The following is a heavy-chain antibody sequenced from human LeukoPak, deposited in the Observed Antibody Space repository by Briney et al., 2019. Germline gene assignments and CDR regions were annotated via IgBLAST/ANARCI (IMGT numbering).Heavy chain of an antibody. V-gene: IGHV3-30*02. CDR1: GFTFSSYG. Sequence: GGSLRLSCAASGFTFSSYGMHWVRQAPGKGLEWVAFIRYDGTNKNYADSVKGRFTISRDNSKNTLYLQMNSLRAEDTAVYYCAKDPSISIFGVAGDYWGQGTLVTVST. D-gene: IGHD3-3*01. CDR2: IRYDGTNK. J-gene: IGHJ4*02. CDR3: AKDPSISIFGVAGDY.